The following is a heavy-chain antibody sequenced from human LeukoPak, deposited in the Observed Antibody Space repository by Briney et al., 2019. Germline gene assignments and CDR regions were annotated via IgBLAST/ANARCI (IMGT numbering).Heavy chain of an antibody. J-gene: IGHJ4*02. Sequence: PGGSLRLSYEACGFTFTSNAMRYTGHGQGQEVDSALAIVGSGGSTYYADSVKGRFTISRDNSQNTLYLQMNSLRAEDTAVYCCAKDAPVNIVVVQAANSWGQGTLATVS. CDR1: GFTFTSNA. CDR3: AKDAPVNIVVVQAANS. D-gene: IGHD2-2*01. CDR2: IVGSGGST. V-gene: IGHV3-23*01.